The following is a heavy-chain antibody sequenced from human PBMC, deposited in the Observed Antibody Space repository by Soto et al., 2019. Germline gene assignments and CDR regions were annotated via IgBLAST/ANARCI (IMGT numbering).Heavy chain of an antibody. D-gene: IGHD2-2*01. CDR3: ASLRPVYDNVVVLVFKAEDG. CDR2: ISYDGSNK. J-gene: IGHJ6*01. Sequence: WVRQAPGKGLEWVAVISYDGSNKYYADSVKGRFTISRDNSKNTLYLQVNSLRAEEAAVYYCASLRPVYDNVVVLVFKAEDG. V-gene: IGHV3-30-3*01.